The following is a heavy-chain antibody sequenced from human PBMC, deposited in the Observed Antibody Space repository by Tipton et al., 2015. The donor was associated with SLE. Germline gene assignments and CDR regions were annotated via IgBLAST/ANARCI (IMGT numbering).Heavy chain of an antibody. D-gene: IGHD3-22*01. J-gene: IGHJ3*02. CDR1: GGSISSHY. CDR3: ASGYYYDSSPDAFDI. Sequence: TLSLTCTVSGGSISSHYWSWIRQPPGKGLEWIGYIYYSGSTNYNPSLKSRVTISVDTSKNQFSLKLSPVTAADTAVYYCASGYYYDSSPDAFDIWGQGTMVTVSS. CDR2: IYYSGST. V-gene: IGHV4-59*11.